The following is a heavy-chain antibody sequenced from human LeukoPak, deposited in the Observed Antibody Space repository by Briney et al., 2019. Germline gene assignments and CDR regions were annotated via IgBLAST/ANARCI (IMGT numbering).Heavy chain of an antibody. D-gene: IGHD1-26*01. J-gene: IGHJ4*02. CDR2: ISSSGSTI. Sequence: GGPLRLSCAASGFTFSDYYMSWIRQAPGKGLEWVSYISSSGSTIYYADSVKGRFTISRDNAKNSLYLQMNSLRAEDTAVYYCARGVAGATTSSMVFDYWGQGTLVTVSS. CDR1: GFTFSDYY. CDR3: ARGVAGATTSSMVFDY. V-gene: IGHV3-11*01.